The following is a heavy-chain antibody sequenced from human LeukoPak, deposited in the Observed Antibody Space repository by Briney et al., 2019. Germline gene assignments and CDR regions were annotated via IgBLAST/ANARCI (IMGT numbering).Heavy chain of an antibody. J-gene: IGHJ4*02. CDR3: ARGPLIAVAVSFDY. V-gene: IGHV1-69*05. D-gene: IGHD6-19*01. CDR2: IIPIFGTA. CDR1: GGTFSSYA. Sequence: SVKVSRKASGGTFSSYAISWVRQAPGQGLEWMGGIIPIFGTANYAQKFQGRVTITTDESTSTAYMELSSLRSDDTAVYYCARGPLIAVAVSFDYWGQGTLVTVSS.